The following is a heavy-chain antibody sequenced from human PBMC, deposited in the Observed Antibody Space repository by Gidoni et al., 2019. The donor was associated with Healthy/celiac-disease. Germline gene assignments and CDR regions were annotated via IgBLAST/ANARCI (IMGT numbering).Heavy chain of an antibody. D-gene: IGHD2-2*01. CDR1: GYTFTSYA. CDR3: ARDRVVVVPAAKMNWFDP. Sequence: QVQLVQSGAEVKKPGASVKVSCKASGYTFTSYAMHWVRQAPGQRLEWMGWINAGNGNTKYSQKFQGRVTITRDTSASTAYMELSSLRSEDTAVYYCARDRVVVVPAAKMNWFDPWGQGTLVTVSS. J-gene: IGHJ5*02. V-gene: IGHV1-3*01. CDR2: INAGNGNT.